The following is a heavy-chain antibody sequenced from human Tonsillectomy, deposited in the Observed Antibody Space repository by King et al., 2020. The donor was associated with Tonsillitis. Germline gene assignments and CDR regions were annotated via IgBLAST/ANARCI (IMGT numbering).Heavy chain of an antibody. CDR2: IHTSGNT. Sequence: VQLVEAGGGLVQPGGSLRLSCAASGFTVSSNYMSWVRQAPGKGLEWVSVIHTSGNTFYADSVKGRFTISRDNSKNTLYLQMNSLRAEDTAVYYCARDRDRGYGNLDYWGQGTLVTVSS. J-gene: IGHJ4*02. CDR1: GFTVSSNY. CDR3: ARDRDRGYGNLDY. D-gene: IGHD3-10*01. V-gene: IGHV3-66*01.